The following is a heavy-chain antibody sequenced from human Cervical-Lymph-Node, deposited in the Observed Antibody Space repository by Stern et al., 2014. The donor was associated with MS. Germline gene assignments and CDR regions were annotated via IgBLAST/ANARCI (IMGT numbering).Heavy chain of an antibody. CDR3: ARERPIYGGNYYTRTFDY. J-gene: IGHJ4*02. CDR2: ISAYNGNT. CDR1: GYTLTNYG. Sequence: QVQLVQSGAEVKKPGASVKVSCKASGYTLTNYGISWVRQAPGQGLEWMGWISAYNGNTNYAQKLQGRVTMTTDTSTSTAYMELRSLRSDDTAVYYCARERPIYGGNYYTRTFDYWGQETLVTVSS. V-gene: IGHV1-18*01. D-gene: IGHD1-26*01.